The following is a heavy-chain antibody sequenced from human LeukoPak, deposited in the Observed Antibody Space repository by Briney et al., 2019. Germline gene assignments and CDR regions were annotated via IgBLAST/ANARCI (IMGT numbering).Heavy chain of an antibody. CDR3: ARRRAEGGSDGHYNWFDP. CDR2: IHYSGGT. J-gene: IGHJ5*02. V-gene: IGHV4-59*08. D-gene: IGHD6-25*01. CDR1: GGSISTYY. Sequence: SETLSLTCTVSGGSISTYYWGWIRQPPGKGMEWIGYIHYSGGTSNNPSLNSRATISIDTSKNQFSLQLSTVTAADTALYYCARRRAEGGSDGHYNWFDPWGQGTLVTVSS.